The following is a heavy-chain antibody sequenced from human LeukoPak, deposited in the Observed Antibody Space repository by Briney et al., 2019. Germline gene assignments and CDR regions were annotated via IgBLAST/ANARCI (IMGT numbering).Heavy chain of an antibody. J-gene: IGHJ4*02. D-gene: IGHD2-2*01. CDR2: IKSKTDGGTT. CDR3: TTDPIVVVPAANRDY. V-gene: IGHV3-15*01. CDR1: GFTFSNAW. Sequence: PGGSLRLSCAASGFTFSNAWMSWVRQAPGKGLEWVGRIKSKTDGGTTDYAAPVKGRFTISRDDSKNTLYLQMNSLKTEDTAVYYCTTDPIVVVPAANRDYWGQGTLVTVSS.